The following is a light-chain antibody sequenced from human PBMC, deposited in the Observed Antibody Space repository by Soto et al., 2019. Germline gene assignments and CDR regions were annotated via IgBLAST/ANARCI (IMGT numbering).Light chain of an antibody. V-gene: IGKV1-9*01. CDR2: GAS. Sequence: DIQMTQSPSSLSASVGDRVTLTCRSSQSISSYLNWYQQKPGKAPKLLIYGASSLQSGVPSRFSGSGSGTEFTLTISSLQPEDFATYYCQQLNSYPITFGQGTRLEIK. CDR3: QQLNSYPIT. CDR1: QSISSY. J-gene: IGKJ5*01.